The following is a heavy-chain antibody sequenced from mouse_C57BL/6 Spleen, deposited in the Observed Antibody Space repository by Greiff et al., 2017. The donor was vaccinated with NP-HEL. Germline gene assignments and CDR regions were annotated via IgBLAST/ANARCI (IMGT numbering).Heavy chain of an antibody. J-gene: IGHJ3*01. CDR2: INPSTGGT. Sequence: VQLQQSGPELVKPGASVKISCKASGYSFTGYYMNWVKQSPEKSLEWIGEINPSTGGTTYNQKFKAKATLTVDKSSSTAYMQLKSLTSEDSAVYYCARSGYSNYDPFAYWGQGTLVTVSA. CDR3: ARSGYSNYDPFAY. V-gene: IGHV1-42*01. CDR1: GYSFTGYY. D-gene: IGHD2-5*01.